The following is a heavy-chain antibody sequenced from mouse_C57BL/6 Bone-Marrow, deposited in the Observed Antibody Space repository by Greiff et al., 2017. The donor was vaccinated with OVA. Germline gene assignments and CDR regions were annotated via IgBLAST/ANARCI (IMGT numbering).Heavy chain of an antibody. CDR1: GFTFSSYG. CDR3: ARPVTTDYYAMDY. D-gene: IGHD2-2*01. Sequence: EVKLQESGGDLVKPGGSLKLSCAASGFTFSSYGMSWVRQTPDKRLEWVATISSGGSYTSYPDSVKGRFTISRDNAKNTLYLQMSSLKSEDTAMYYCARPVTTDYYAMDYWGQGTSVTVSS. CDR2: ISSGGSYT. V-gene: IGHV5-6*01. J-gene: IGHJ4*01.